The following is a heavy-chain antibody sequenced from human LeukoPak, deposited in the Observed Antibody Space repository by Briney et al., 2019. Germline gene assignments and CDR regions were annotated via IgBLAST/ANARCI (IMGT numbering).Heavy chain of an antibody. CDR1: GFTFSSYS. J-gene: IGHJ4*02. V-gene: IGHV3-48*01. CDR2: ISSSSSTI. Sequence: GGSLRLSFAASGFTFSSYSMNWVRQAPGKGLEWVSYISSSSSTIYYADSVKGRFTISRDNAKNSPYLQMNSLRAEDTAVYYCARDIVGNYDFWSGFEGDYWGQGTLVTVSS. CDR3: ARDIVGNYDFWSGFEGDY. D-gene: IGHD3-3*01.